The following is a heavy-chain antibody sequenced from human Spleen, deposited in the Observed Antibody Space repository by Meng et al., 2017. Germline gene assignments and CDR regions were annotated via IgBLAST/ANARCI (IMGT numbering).Heavy chain of an antibody. CDR1: GYTFTSYY. V-gene: IGHV1-46*01. J-gene: IGHJ4*02. D-gene: IGHD2-21*01. CDR3: ARVHNTGDSRDY. Sequence: ASVKVSCKASGYTFTSYYMHWVRQAPGQGLEWMGIINPSGGSTSYAQKFQGRVTITADKSTSTAYMELSSLRSEDTAVYYCARVHNTGDSRDYWGQGTLVTVSS. CDR2: INPSGGST.